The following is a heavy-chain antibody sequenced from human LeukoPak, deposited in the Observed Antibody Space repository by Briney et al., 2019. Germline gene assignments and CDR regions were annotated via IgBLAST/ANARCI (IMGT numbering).Heavy chain of an antibody. Sequence: PSQTLSLTCTVSGGSISSGSYYWSWIRQPAGKGLEWIGRIYTSGSTNYNPSLKSRVTISVDTSKNQFSLKLSSVTAADTAVYYCARAASSWGGYCTNGVCYDYWGQGTLVTVSS. V-gene: IGHV4-61*02. CDR2: IYTSGST. CDR1: GGSISSGSYY. J-gene: IGHJ4*02. CDR3: ARAASSWGGYCTNGVCYDY. D-gene: IGHD2-8*01.